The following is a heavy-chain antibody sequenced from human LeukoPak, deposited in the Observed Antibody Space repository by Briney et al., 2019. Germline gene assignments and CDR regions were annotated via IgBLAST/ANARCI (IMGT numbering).Heavy chain of an antibody. D-gene: IGHD1-26*01. CDR1: GFTFSSYW. CDR2: IASDGST. CDR3: IGSGGWPGY. J-gene: IGHJ4*02. Sequence: GGSLRLSCAASGFTFSSYWMHWVRQAPGKGLVWVSRIASDGSTVYADSVKGRLTISRDNAKDAVYLQMNSLRVEDTAVYYCIGSGGWPGYWGQGTLVTVSS. V-gene: IGHV3-74*01.